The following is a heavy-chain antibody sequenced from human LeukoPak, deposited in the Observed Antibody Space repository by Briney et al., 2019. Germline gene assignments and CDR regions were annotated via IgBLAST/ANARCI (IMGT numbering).Heavy chain of an antibody. CDR2: ISSSSSYI. D-gene: IGHD5-18*01. J-gene: IGHJ4*02. V-gene: IGHV3-21*01. CDR3: AREGIQLWPDY. Sequence: GGSLRLSCAASGFTFSSYRMNWVRQAPGKGLEWVSSISSSSSYIYYADSVKGRFTISRDNAKNSLYLQMNSLRAEDTAVYYCAREGIQLWPDYWGQGTLVTVSS. CDR1: GFTFSSYR.